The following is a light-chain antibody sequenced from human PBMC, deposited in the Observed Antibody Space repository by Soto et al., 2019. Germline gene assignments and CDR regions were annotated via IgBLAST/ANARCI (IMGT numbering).Light chain of an antibody. J-gene: IGKJ1*01. CDR2: DAS. V-gene: IGKV1-5*01. CDR1: QSISRW. CDR3: EQYNSYSGA. Sequence: DIQMTQSPSTLSAYVEGRVTITCRASQSISRWLAWYQQKPGKAPKLLMYDASSLESGVPSRFRGSGSGTEFTLTICSVQNDHFATYYSEQYNSYSGAFGQAIKV.